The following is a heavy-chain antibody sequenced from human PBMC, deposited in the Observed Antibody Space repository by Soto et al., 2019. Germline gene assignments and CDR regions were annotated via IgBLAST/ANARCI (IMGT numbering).Heavy chain of an antibody. V-gene: IGHV3-48*03. CDR1: GFTFNDFE. D-gene: IGHD3-10*01. Sequence: EVQLLESGGGLVQPGGSLRLSCGVSGFTFNDFEMNWVRQAPGKGLEWLAYIDGSGTTKKYADSVRGRFTISRDNPNNSLFLHMSSLRAAGTAIYYCARGFGRFNYWGQGTLVSVSS. J-gene: IGHJ4*02. CDR2: IDGSGTTK. CDR3: ARGFGRFNY.